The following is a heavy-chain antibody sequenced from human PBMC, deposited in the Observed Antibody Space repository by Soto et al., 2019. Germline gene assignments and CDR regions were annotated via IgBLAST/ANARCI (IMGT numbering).Heavy chain of an antibody. CDR3: ARDSPLGYCSGGSCYSRAFDY. Sequence: QVQLVQSGAEVKKPGASVKVSCKASGYTFTGYYMHWVRQAPGQGLEWMGWINPNSGGTNYAQKFQGWVTMTRDTSIXXAXMXPSRLRSDDTAVYYCARDSPLGYCSGGSCYSRAFDYWGQGTLVTVSS. CDR1: GYTFTGYY. V-gene: IGHV1-2*04. CDR2: INPNSGGT. J-gene: IGHJ4*02. D-gene: IGHD2-15*01.